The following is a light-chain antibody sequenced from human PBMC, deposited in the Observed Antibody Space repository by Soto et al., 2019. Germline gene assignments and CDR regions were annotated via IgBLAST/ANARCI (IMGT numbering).Light chain of an antibody. CDR3: QQYNTWPPLT. Sequence: EIVMTQSPATLSVSPGERATLSCRASQSISINLAWYQQKPGQAPRLLIFSASTRATGIPARFSGSGSGTEFTLTISSLQSEDFAVYYCQQYNTWPPLTFGGGTKVEIK. CDR1: QSISIN. V-gene: IGKV3-15*01. J-gene: IGKJ4*01. CDR2: SAS.